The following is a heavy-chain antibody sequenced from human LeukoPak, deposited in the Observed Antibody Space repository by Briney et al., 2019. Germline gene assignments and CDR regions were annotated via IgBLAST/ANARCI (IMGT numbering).Heavy chain of an antibody. CDR1: GFTFSDYN. Sequence: GGCLRLSCAASGFTFSDYNMRWIRQAPGKGLEWVSSMSRSGSTKYYADSVKGRFTISRDNAKNSLFLQMNSLRAEDTAVYYCARVLRYCSGGNCYSGGLGYMDVWGKGTTVTISS. J-gene: IGHJ6*03. CDR2: MSRSGSTK. V-gene: IGHV3-11*01. D-gene: IGHD2-15*01. CDR3: ARVLRYCSGGNCYSGGLGYMDV.